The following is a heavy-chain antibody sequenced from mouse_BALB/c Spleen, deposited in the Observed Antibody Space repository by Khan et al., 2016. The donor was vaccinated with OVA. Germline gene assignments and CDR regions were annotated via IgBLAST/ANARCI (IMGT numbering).Heavy chain of an antibody. D-gene: IGHD2-10*02. V-gene: IGHV1-7*01. CDR3: ARGGYGNYGAY. CDR1: GYTFTSYW. Sequence: QVQLQQPGAELAKPGASVKMSCKASGYTFTSYWMHWVKQRPGQGLEWIGYSNPSTGYTEFNQKFKDKATMTADKSSSTAYMQLSSLTSEDSAVYYCARGGYGNYGAYWGQGTLVTVSA. J-gene: IGHJ3*01. CDR2: SNPSTGYT.